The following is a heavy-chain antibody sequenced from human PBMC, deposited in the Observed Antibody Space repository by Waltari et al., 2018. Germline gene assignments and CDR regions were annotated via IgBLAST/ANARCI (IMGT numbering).Heavy chain of an antibody. CDR3: GRIAFGDDGGYFQH. V-gene: IGHV4-39*01. CDR1: GSPISTHYN. J-gene: IGHJ1*01. CDR2: MQYRGST. D-gene: IGHD4-17*01. Sequence: QLQLQESGPGLVKPSETLSPTCTVPGSPISTHYNWGWIRQPPGKGLEWMGNMQYRGSTFYNPSLKSRVTISLDTSKNQFSLRLSSVGAADTAVYFCGRIAFGDDGGYFQHWGQGTLVTVSS.